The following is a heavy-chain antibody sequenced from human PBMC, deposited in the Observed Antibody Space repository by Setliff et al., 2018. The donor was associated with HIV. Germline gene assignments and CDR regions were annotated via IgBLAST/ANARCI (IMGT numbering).Heavy chain of an antibody. CDR1: GGSMSSGDYY. D-gene: IGHD3-22*01. J-gene: IGHJ4*02. CDR3: ARARYYYDPDNTGSSGEYFDY. V-gene: IGHV4-31*03. CDR2: IYYSGST. Sequence: SETLSLTCSVSGGSMSSGDYYWSWIRQHPGKGLEWIGHIYYSGSTYYNPSLKSRITISGDTSKNEFSLKVTSVTAADTAVYFCARARYYYDPDNTGSSGEYFDYWGQGALVTV.